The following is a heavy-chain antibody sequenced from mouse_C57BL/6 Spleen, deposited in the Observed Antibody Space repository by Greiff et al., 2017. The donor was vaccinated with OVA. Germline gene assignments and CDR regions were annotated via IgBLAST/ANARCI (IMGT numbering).Heavy chain of an antibody. CDR1: GFTFSSYA. CDR2: ISDGGSYT. J-gene: IGHJ2*01. D-gene: IGHD2-5*01. V-gene: IGHV5-4*03. CDR3: ARVGSNYDYFDY. Sequence: DVKLVESGGGLVKPGGSLKLSCAASGFTFSSYAMSWVRQTPEKRLEWVATISDGGSYTYYPDNVKGRFTISRDNAKNNLYLQMSHLKSEDTAMYYCARVGSNYDYFDYWGQGTTLTVSS.